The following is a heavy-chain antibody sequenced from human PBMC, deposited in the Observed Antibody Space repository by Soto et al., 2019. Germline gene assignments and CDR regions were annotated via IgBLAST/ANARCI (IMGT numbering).Heavy chain of an antibody. V-gene: IGHV3-53*01. J-gene: IGHJ4*02. CDR3: ARDGGSSGVDY. CDR1: GFTVSNNY. D-gene: IGHD6-19*01. CDR2: IYSGGTT. Sequence: EVHLVESGGGLIQPGGSLRLSCAASGFTVSNNYMSWVRQAPGKGLEWVSVIYSGGTTDYSDSVKCRFTISRDNSKNTLYLHMNSLRAEDTAVYYCARDGGSSGVDYWGQGTLVTVSS.